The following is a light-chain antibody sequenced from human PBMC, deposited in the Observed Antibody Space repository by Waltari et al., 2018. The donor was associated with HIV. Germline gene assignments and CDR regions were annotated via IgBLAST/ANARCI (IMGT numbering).Light chain of an antibody. CDR1: SSNIGSNY. CDR2: RNN. CDR3: AAWDGSHWV. V-gene: IGLV1-47*01. Sequence: SGSSSNIGSNYVYWYQQFPGTAPKLLMYRNNQRPSGVPDRFSGSKSGTSASLAISGLRSEDEADYHCAAWDGSHWVFGGGTKLTVL. J-gene: IGLJ3*02.